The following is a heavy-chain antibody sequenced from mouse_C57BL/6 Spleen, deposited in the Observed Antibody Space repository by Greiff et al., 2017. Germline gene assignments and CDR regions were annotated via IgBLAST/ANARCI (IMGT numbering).Heavy chain of an antibody. Sequence: QVQLQQPGAELVRPGSSVKLSCKASGYTFTSYWMDWVKQRPGQGLEWIGNIYPSDSETHYNQKFKDNATLTVDKSSSTAYMQLSSLRSVDSAVFYCERCEEGPMDYWGQGTSVTVSS. D-gene: IGHD3-3*01. J-gene: IGHJ4*01. CDR3: ERCEEGPMDY. V-gene: IGHV1-61*01. CDR1: GYTFTSYW. CDR2: IYPSDSET.